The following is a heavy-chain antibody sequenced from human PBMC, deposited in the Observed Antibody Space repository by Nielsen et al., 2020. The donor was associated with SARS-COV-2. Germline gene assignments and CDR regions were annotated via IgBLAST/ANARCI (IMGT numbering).Heavy chain of an antibody. CDR3: ARDEYAAPNWFDP. D-gene: IGHD2/OR15-2a*01. V-gene: IGHV4-34*01. CDR2: IHHSGST. J-gene: IGHJ5*02. CDR1: GGSFSGYY. Sequence: SETLSLTCAVYGGSFSGYYWSWIRQPPGKGLEWIGEIHHSGSTNYNPSLKSRVTISVDKSKNQFSLKLTSVTAADTAIYYCARDEYAAPNWFDPWGQGTLVIVSS.